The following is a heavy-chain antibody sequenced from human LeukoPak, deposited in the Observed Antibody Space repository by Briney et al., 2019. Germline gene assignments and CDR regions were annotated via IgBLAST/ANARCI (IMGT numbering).Heavy chain of an antibody. V-gene: IGHV4-59*01. D-gene: IGHD6-13*01. CDR1: GVSFSGYY. CDR3: AAIAAAGKRGFDP. Sequence: SETLSLTCAVYGVSFSGYYWSWIRQPPGKGLECIGYIYYSGSTNYNPSLKSRVTISVDTSKNQFSLKLSSVTAADTAVYYCAAIAAAGKRGFDPWGQGTLVTVSS. J-gene: IGHJ5*02. CDR2: IYYSGST.